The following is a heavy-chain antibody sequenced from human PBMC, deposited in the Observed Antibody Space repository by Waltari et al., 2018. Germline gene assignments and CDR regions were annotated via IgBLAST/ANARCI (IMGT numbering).Heavy chain of an antibody. J-gene: IGHJ1*01. CDR2: IKHDGSER. Sequence: EVQLVESGGNLVQPGGSLRLSCAASGFSIGDYWMSWVRQAPGKGLEWVANIKHDGSERYYVDSVRGRFTISRDNAKNSVYLQMNSLRVEDTAVYYCARHVRPGWGQGTLVTVSS. V-gene: IGHV3-7*01. CDR3: ARHVRPG. CDR1: GFSIGDYW.